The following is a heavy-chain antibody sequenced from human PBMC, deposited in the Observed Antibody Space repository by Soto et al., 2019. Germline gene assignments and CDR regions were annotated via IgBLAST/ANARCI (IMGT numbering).Heavy chain of an antibody. D-gene: IGHD2-2*01. J-gene: IGHJ4*02. CDR1: GFPFTDYY. CDR2: ISKSGSGSAT. CDR3: ARRRGGYALNSQILDL. V-gene: IGHV3-11*01. Sequence: QVQLVESGGGLVKPGGSLRLSCAGSGFPFTDYYMNWIRQAPGKGLEWVSYISKSGSGSATLYADSVKGRFTISRDNAKNSVYLQMNSLRPEDTAVYYCARRRGGYALNSQILDLWGQGILVTVSS.